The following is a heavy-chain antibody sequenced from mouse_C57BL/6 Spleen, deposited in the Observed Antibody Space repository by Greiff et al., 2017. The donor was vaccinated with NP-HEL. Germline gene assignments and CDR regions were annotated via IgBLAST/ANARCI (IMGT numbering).Heavy chain of an antibody. CDR2: INPINGGT. Sequence: VQLQQSGPELVKPGASVKISCKASGYTFTDYYMNWVKQSHGKSLEWIGDINPINGGTSYNQKFKGKATLTVDKSSSTAYMELRSLTSEDSAVYYCARKDWDLHAMDYWGQGTSVTVSS. CDR1: GYTFTDYY. CDR3: ARKDWDLHAMDY. D-gene: IGHD4-1*01. V-gene: IGHV1-26*01. J-gene: IGHJ4*01.